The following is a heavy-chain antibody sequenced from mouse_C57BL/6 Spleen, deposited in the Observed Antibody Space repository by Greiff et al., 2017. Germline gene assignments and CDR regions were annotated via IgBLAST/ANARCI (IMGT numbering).Heavy chain of an antibody. D-gene: IGHD2-12*01. Sequence: VQLQQPGAELVKPGASVKLSCKASGYTFTSYWMQWVKQRPGQGLEWIGEIDPSDSYTNYNQKFKGKATLTVDTSSSTAYMQLSSLTSEDSAVYYCARFETYYKAWFAYWGQGTLVTVSA. V-gene: IGHV1-50*01. CDR3: ARFETYYKAWFAY. CDR2: IDPSDSYT. CDR1: GYTFTSYW. J-gene: IGHJ3*01.